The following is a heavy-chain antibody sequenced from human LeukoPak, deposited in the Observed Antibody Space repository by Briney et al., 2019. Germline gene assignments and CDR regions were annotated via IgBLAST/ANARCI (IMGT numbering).Heavy chain of an antibody. Sequence: ASVKVSFKASNYTFASYGLSWVRQAPGQGLQWVGWISPYDGNTDYAQRFQARVTMTIDRATRTVYMDLKRLRLDDTAVYYCVRVWPPNAVDRGMTYSHFNALDVWGQGTTVIVSS. CDR3: VRVWPPNAVDRGMTYSHFNALDV. CDR1: NYTFASYG. CDR2: ISPYDGNT. D-gene: IGHD1-1*01. J-gene: IGHJ6*02. V-gene: IGHV1-18*01.